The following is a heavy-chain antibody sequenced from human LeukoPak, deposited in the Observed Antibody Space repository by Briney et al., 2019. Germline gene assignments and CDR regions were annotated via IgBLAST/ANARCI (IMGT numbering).Heavy chain of an antibody. J-gene: IGHJ4*02. CDR1: GYTFTSYD. V-gene: IGHV1-18*01. D-gene: IGHD4-17*01. CDR2: ISAYNGNT. CDR3: ARDLLGDYNRESVY. Sequence: ASVKVSCKASGYTFTSYDINWVRQATGQGLEWMGWISAYNGNTNYAQKLQGRVTMTTDTSTSTAYMELRSLRSDDTAVYYCARDLLGDYNRESVYWGQGTLVTVSS.